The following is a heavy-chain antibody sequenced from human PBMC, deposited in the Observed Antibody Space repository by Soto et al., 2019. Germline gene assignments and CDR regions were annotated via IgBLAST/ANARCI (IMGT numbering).Heavy chain of an antibody. V-gene: IGHV1-18*01. J-gene: IGHJ6*02. Sequence: QVQLVQSGAEVKKPGASVKVSCKASGYTFTSYGISWVRQAPGQGLEWMGWISAYNGNTNYAQKLQGRVTMTTDTSTSTAYMELRRLRSDDTAVYYCARVGLTGTVYYYYGMDVWGQGTTVTVSS. D-gene: IGHD1-7*01. CDR3: ARVGLTGTVYYYYGMDV. CDR2: ISAYNGNT. CDR1: GYTFTSYG.